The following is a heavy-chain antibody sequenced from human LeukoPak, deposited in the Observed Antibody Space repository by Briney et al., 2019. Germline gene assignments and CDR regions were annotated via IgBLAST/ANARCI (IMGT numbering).Heavy chain of an antibody. CDR1: GFSLSTSGMC. J-gene: IGHJ4*02. CDR2: IDWDDDK. V-gene: IGHV2-70*11. Sequence: SGPALVKPTQTLTLTCTFSGFSLSTSGMCVSWIRQPPGKALEWLARIDWDDDKYYSTSLKTRLTISKDTSKNQVVLTMTNMDPVDTATYYCARGHYGSGSYLGGAYFDYWGQGTLVTVSS. CDR3: ARGHYGSGSYLGGAYFDY. D-gene: IGHD3-10*01.